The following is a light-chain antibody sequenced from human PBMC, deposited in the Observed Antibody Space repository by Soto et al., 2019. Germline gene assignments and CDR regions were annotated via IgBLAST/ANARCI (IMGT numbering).Light chain of an antibody. CDR1: QGINNY. J-gene: IGKJ2*01. CDR2: AAS. CDR3: RHQNTYPYT. Sequence: DIQMTQSPSGMFASVGDRVTITCRASQGINNYLAWFQQKPGKVPKCLIYAASSLQSGVPSRFSGCRSGTEFTHRISSLQPEDFATYYCRHQNTYPYTFGQRTQLAIK. V-gene: IGKV1-17*03.